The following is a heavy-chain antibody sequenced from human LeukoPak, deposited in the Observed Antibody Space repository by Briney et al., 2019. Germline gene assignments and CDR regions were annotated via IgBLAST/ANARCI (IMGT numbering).Heavy chain of an antibody. Sequence: ASVKISCKVSGYTFTDYYMHWVQQAPGKGLEWMGLVDPEDGETIYAEKFQGRVTITADTSTDTAYMELSSLRSEDTAVYYCAKADTITIYYYYYYMDVWGKGTTVTVSS. CDR2: VDPEDGET. V-gene: IGHV1-69-2*01. CDR3: AKADTITIYYYYYYMDV. CDR1: GYTFTDYY. J-gene: IGHJ6*03. D-gene: IGHD5-12*01.